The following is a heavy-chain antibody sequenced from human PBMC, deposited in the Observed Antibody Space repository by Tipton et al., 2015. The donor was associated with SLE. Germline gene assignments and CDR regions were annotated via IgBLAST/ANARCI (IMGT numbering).Heavy chain of an antibody. V-gene: IGHV3-9*01. CDR1: GFRFDEYA. Sequence: SLRLSCVASGFRFDEYAMHWVRQAPGKGLEWVSGITWNSGSADYADSVKGRFTISRDNAKNSLYLQMNSLRPEDTALYYCAKDSEYILRYYYYMDVWGQGTTATVSS. D-gene: IGHD2/OR15-2a*01. CDR3: AKDSEYILRYYYYMDV. J-gene: IGHJ6*02. CDR2: ITWNSGSA.